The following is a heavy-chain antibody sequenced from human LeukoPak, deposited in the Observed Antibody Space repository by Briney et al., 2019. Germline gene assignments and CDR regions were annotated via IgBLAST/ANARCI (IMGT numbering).Heavy chain of an antibody. Sequence: GRSLRLSCAASGFTFSSYGMHWVRQAPGKGQEWVAVIWYDGSNEYYAESVKGRFTISRDNSKNTLYLQMNSLRAEDTAVYYCVRELNDYGAYGFDYWGPGTLVTVSS. V-gene: IGHV3-33*01. J-gene: IGHJ4*02. CDR2: IWYDGSNE. CDR1: GFTFSSYG. CDR3: VRELNDYGAYGFDY. D-gene: IGHD4-17*01.